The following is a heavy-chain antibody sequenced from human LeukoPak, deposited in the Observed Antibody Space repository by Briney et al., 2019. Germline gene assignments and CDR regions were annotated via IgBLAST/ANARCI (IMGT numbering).Heavy chain of an antibody. CDR1: GFTFSSYA. V-gene: IGHV3-23*01. CDR3: AKDRPRRYDFWSGYLLDY. Sequence: PGRSLRLSCAASGFTFSSYAMSWVRQAPGKGLEWVSAISGSGGSTYYADSVKGRFTISRDNSKNTLYLQMNSLRAEDTAVYYCAKDRPRRYDFWSGYLLDYWGQGTLVTVSS. J-gene: IGHJ4*02. CDR2: ISGSGGST. D-gene: IGHD3-3*01.